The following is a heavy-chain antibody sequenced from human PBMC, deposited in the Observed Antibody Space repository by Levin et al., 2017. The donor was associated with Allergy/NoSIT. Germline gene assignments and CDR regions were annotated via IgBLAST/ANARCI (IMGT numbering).Heavy chain of an antibody. Sequence: SETLSLTCTVSGGSISGNYWSWIRQPPGKGLEWIGYIFYSGYSTYNPALTSRVTNSVDISKNQFSLNLTSVTAADSAVYYCAKVGRHSDWFFDYYYYGMDVWGQGTTVTVSS. D-gene: IGHD3-9*01. CDR1: GGSISGNY. V-gene: IGHV4-59*01. CDR2: IFYSGYS. J-gene: IGHJ6*02. CDR3: AKVGRHSDWFFDYYYYGMDV.